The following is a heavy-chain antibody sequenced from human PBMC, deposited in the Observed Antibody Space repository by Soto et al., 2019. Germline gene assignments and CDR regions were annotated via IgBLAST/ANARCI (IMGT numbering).Heavy chain of an antibody. J-gene: IGHJ4*02. CDR2: IHYNGNT. V-gene: IGHV4-59*01. CDR3: AREGNLGRWLQPLDF. Sequence: SGTLSLTCTVSGDSISSNYWSWIRQPPGKGLEWIGNIHYNGNTKYSPSLKSRVTMSVDTSKNHFSLRLISVTAADTAIYFCAREGNLGRWLQPLDFWGQGTLVT. CDR1: GDSISSNY. D-gene: IGHD5-12*01.